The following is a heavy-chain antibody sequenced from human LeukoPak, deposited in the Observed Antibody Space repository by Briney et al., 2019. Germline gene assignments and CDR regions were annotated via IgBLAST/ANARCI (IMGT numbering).Heavy chain of an antibody. D-gene: IGHD3-22*01. CDR2: IYYSGST. J-gene: IGHJ3*02. Sequence: SGTLSLTCTVSGGSISSYYWSWIRQPPGKGLEWIGYIYYSGSTNYNPSLKSRVTISVDTSKNQFSLKLSSVTAADTAVYYCARAGSSGYYYAVSAFDIWGQGTMVTVSS. CDR1: GGSISSYY. CDR3: ARAGSSGYYYAVSAFDI. V-gene: IGHV4-59*01.